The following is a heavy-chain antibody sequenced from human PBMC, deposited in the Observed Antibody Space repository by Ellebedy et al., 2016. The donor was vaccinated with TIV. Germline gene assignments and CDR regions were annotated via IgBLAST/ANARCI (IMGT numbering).Heavy chain of an antibody. CDR1: GGSLSGYY. V-gene: IGHV4-34*01. Sequence: MPSETLSLTCAVSGGSLSGYYWSRIRQPPGKGLEWIGEIVHTGATNYNPSLKSRVSISQDTSKSQFSLQLSSVAAADTAVYYCARGRPAVVGALNYGLDVWGQGATVTVSS. D-gene: IGHD6-19*01. CDR2: IVHTGAT. J-gene: IGHJ6*02. CDR3: ARGRPAVVGALNYGLDV.